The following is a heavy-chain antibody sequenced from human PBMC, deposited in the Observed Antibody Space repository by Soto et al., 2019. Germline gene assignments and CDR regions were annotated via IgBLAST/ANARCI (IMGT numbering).Heavy chain of an antibody. CDR2: ISYDGSNK. Sequence: GGSLILSCAASGFTFSSYSMHWVRQAPGKGLEWVAVISYDGSNKYYADSVKGRFTISRDNSKNTLYLQMNSLRAEDTAVYYCAREGYCTNGVCYYYYGMDVWGQGTTVTVSS. V-gene: IGHV3-30-3*01. CDR3: AREGYCTNGVCYYYYGMDV. CDR1: GFTFSSYS. J-gene: IGHJ6*02. D-gene: IGHD2-8*01.